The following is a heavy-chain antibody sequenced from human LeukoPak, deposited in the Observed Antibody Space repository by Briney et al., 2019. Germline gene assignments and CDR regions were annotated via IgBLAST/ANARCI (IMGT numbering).Heavy chain of an antibody. Sequence: GGSLKLSCAASGFTFSSYAMSWVRQAPGKGLEWVSAISGSGGSTYYADSVKGRFTISRDNSKNTLYLQMNSLRAEDTAVYYCAKDQGYYGSGSPWSLNWFDPWGQGTLVTVSS. CDR3: AKDQGYYGSGSPWSLNWFDP. CDR2: ISGSGGST. CDR1: GFTFSSYA. V-gene: IGHV3-23*01. D-gene: IGHD3-10*01. J-gene: IGHJ5*02.